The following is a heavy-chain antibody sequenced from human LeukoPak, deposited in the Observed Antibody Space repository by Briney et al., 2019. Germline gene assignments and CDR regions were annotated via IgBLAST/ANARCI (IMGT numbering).Heavy chain of an antibody. J-gene: IGHJ4*02. Sequence: SETLSLTCTVSGASINTYYWSWIRQSPGKGLEWIGYIYHTGSTNYSPSLKSRVTISIDTSKKRFSLKLSSVTAADAAVYYCARTAYDSSGNFLDYWGQGALVTVSS. CDR2: IYHTGST. D-gene: IGHD3-22*01. V-gene: IGHV4-59*01. CDR3: ARTAYDSSGNFLDY. CDR1: GASINTYY.